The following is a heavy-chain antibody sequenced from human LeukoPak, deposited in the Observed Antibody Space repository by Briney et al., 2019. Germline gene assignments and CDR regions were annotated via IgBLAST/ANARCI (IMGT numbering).Heavy chain of an antibody. V-gene: IGHV3-23*01. D-gene: IGHD3-22*01. CDR3: AKDPGHRRAHYYDSSGYDQVDY. Sequence: GGSLRLSCAASGFTFSSYAMSWVRQAPGKGLEWVSAISGSGGSTYYADSVKGRFTISRDNSKNTLYLQMNSLRAEDTAVYYCAKDPGHRRAHYYDSSGYDQVDYWGQGTLVTVSS. J-gene: IGHJ4*02. CDR1: GFTFSSYA. CDR2: ISGSGGST.